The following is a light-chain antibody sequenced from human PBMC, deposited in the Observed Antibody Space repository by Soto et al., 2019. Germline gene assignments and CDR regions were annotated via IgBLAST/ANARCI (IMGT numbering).Light chain of an antibody. Sequence: QLVLTQPPSASGTPGQRVTISCSGSSSNIGSHSVNWYQQLPGTAPKLLIFSNIQRPSGVPDRFSGSKSGTSASLAISGLQSEDEADYYCAAWDDSLNGRVVFGGGTKLTVL. CDR3: AAWDDSLNGRVV. CDR2: SNI. J-gene: IGLJ2*01. V-gene: IGLV1-44*01. CDR1: SSNIGSHS.